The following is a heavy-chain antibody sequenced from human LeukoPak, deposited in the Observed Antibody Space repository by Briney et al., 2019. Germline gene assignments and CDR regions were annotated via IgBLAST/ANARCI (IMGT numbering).Heavy chain of an antibody. CDR1: GYSFTSYW. D-gene: IGHD6-13*01. V-gene: IGHV5-51*01. Sequence: GESLKISCKGSGYSFTSYWIGWVRQMPGKGLEWMGIIYPGDSDTRYSPSFQGQVTISADKSISTAYLQWSSLKASDTAMYYCARTPHRYSSSWYDYYYYGMDVWGQGTTVTVSS. CDR2: IYPGDSDT. CDR3: ARTPHRYSSSWYDYYYYGMDV. J-gene: IGHJ6*02.